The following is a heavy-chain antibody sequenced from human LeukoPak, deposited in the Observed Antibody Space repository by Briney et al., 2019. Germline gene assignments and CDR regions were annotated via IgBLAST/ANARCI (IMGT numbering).Heavy chain of an antibody. D-gene: IGHD4-23*01. J-gene: IGHJ4*02. CDR2: ISISSHGGNT. V-gene: IGHV3-64D*09. CDR3: VKVAYGDNSEVY. Sequence: GGSLRLSCSVSGFTFSSYAMYWVRQAPGKRLEYVSAISISSHGGNTYYADSVKGRFTISRDTSKNTLYLQLSSLRAEDTAVYYCVKVAYGDNSEVYWGQGTLVTVSS. CDR1: GFTFSSYA.